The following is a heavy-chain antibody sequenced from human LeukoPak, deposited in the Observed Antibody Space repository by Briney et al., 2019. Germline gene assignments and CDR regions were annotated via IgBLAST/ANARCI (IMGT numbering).Heavy chain of an antibody. CDR3: ATYIAVACFDY. Sequence: PGGSLRLSCAASGFTFSSYGMHWVRQAPGKGLEWVAVIWYDGSNKYYADSVKGRFTISRDNSKNTLYLQMNSLRAEDTAVYYCATYIAVACFDYWGQGTLVTVSS. J-gene: IGHJ4*02. CDR2: IWYDGSNK. V-gene: IGHV3-30*02. CDR1: GFTFSSYG. D-gene: IGHD6-19*01.